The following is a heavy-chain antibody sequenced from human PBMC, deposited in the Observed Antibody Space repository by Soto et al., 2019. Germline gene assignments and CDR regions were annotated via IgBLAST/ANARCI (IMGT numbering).Heavy chain of an antibody. CDR2: ISGGGGRS. CDR1: GFTFSNYA. CDR3: AKAYFVWSSEQPYYCDY. J-gene: IGHJ4*02. D-gene: IGHD3-16*01. V-gene: IGHV3-23*01. Sequence: EVQLLDSGGGLVQPGGSLRLSCAASGFTFSNYAMTWVRQGPGKGLEWVSGISGGGGRSYYADSVKGRFTISRDNSKSTLYLQMNSLRAEDTAVYYCAKAYFVWSSEQPYYCDYWGQGTLVTVSS.